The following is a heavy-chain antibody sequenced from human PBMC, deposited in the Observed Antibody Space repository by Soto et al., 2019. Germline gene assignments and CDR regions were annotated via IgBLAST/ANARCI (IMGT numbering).Heavy chain of an antibody. Sequence: EVQLLESGGGLVQPGGSLRLSCAASGFTFSSYAMSWVRQAPGKGLEWVSAISGSGGSIYYADSVKGRFTISRDNSKNTLYLQMNSQRAGDTAVYYCAKGVSYDYIWGSYRNGYWGQGTLVTVSS. V-gene: IGHV3-23*01. CDR3: AKGVSYDYIWGSYRNGY. D-gene: IGHD3-16*02. CDR2: ISGSGGSI. J-gene: IGHJ4*02. CDR1: GFTFSSYA.